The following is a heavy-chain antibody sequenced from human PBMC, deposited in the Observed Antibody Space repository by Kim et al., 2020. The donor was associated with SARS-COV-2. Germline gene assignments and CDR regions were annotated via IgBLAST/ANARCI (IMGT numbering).Heavy chain of an antibody. V-gene: IGHV3-9*01. J-gene: IGHJ4*02. CDR2: ISWNSGSI. Sequence: GGSLRLSCAASGFTFDDYAMHWVRQAPGKGLEWVSGISWNSGSIGYADSVKGRFTISRDNAKNSLYLQMNSLRAEDTALYYCAKDMGSMVRGSSVDYWGQGTLVTVSS. CDR1: GFTFDDYA. D-gene: IGHD3-10*01. CDR3: AKDMGSMVRGSSVDY.